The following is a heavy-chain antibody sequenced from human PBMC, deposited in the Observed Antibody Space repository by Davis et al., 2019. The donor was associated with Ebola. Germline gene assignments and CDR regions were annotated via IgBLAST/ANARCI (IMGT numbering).Heavy chain of an antibody. CDR1: GYTFTSYR. CDR3: ARDGPYSSSWYVDY. J-gene: IGHJ4*02. V-gene: IGHV1-69*04. CDR2: IIPILGIA. D-gene: IGHD6-13*01. Sequence: SVPVSCKASGYTFTSYRISWVRQAPRQGLEWMGRIIPILGIANYAQKFQGRATITAEKSTSTAYMELRSLRSDDTAVYYCARDGPYSSSWYVDYWGQGTLVTVSS.